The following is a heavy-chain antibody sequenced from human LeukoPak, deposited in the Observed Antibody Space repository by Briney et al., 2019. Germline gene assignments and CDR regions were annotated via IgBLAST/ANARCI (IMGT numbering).Heavy chain of an antibody. D-gene: IGHD3-22*01. V-gene: IGHV1-8*01. Sequence: GASVKVSCKASGYTFTSCDINWVRQATGQGLEWMGWMNPNSGNTGYAQKFQGRVTMTRNTSISTAYMELSSLRSEDTAVYYCASLTYYYDSSGYYYDGAFDIWGQGTMVTVSS. CDR2: MNPNSGNT. CDR1: GYTFTSCD. CDR3: ASLTYYYDSSGYYYDGAFDI. J-gene: IGHJ3*02.